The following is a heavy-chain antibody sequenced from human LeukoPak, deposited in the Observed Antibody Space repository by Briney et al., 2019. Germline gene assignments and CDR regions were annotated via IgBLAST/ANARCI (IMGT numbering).Heavy chain of an antibody. Sequence: GSLRLSCAASGFTVSSNYMSWIRQPPGKGLEWIGSIYYSGSTYYNPSLKSRVTISVDTSKNQFSLKLSFVTAADTAVYYFAQGLVYAIVSSHWFDPWGQGTLVTVSS. CDR3: AQGLVYAIVSSHWFDP. CDR1: GFTVSSNY. J-gene: IGHJ5*02. D-gene: IGHD2-8*01. V-gene: IGHV4-59*05. CDR2: IYYSGST.